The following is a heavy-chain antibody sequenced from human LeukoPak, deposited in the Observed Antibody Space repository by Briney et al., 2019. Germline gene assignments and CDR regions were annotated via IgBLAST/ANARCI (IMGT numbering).Heavy chain of an antibody. V-gene: IGHV3-23*01. Sequence: GGSLRLSCAASGFTFSTSAMSWVRQAPGKGLEWVSGTLGSGGSTYYADSVKGRFTISRDNSKNTLYLQMNSLRAEDTVVYYCAKDGIYKVAYWGQGTLVTVSS. J-gene: IGHJ4*02. CDR2: TLGSGGST. D-gene: IGHD1-14*01. CDR3: AKDGIYKVAY. CDR1: GFTFSTSA.